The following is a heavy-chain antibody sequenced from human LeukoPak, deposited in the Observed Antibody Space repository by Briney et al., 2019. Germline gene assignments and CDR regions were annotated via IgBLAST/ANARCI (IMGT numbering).Heavy chain of an antibody. CDR2: INHSGST. CDR1: GGSFSGYY. V-gene: IGHV4-34*01. J-gene: IGHJ4*02. CDR3: ATTGYSSSWTRRPPYYFDY. D-gene: IGHD6-13*01. Sequence: PSETLSLTCAVYGGSFSGYYWSWIRQPPGKGLEWIGEINHSGSTNYNPSLKSRVTISVDTSKNQFSLKLSSVTAADTAVCYCATTGYSSSWTRRPPYYFDYWGQGTLVTVSS.